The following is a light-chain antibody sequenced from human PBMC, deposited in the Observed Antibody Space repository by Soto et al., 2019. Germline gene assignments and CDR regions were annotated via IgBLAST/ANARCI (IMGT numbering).Light chain of an antibody. V-gene: IGLV2-14*01. J-gene: IGLJ3*02. CDR1: SNDVGGYDY. CDR3: CSYTSSATRV. CDR2: EVN. Sequence: QSVLTQPASVSGSPGQSITISCTGTSNDVGGYDYVSWYQQHPGKAPKVMIYEVNNRPSGVSNRFSGSKSGNTAALTISGLQAEDEADYYCCSYTSSATRVFGGGTKLTVL.